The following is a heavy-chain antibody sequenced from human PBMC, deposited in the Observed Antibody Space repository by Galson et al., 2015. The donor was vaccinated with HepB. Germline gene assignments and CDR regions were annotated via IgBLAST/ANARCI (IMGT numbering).Heavy chain of an antibody. J-gene: IGHJ6*02. D-gene: IGHD3-10*01. Sequence: ETLSLTCAVSGDSISTGIHYWGWIRQHPGKGLEWIGAVDYSESTYYTPSLRSRVSISVDTPKNHISLKLTSVTASDTAVYYCARRGGLAAGNIYYYAMDVWSQGTTVTVSS. CDR1: GDSISTGIHY. CDR3: ARRGGLAAGNIYYYAMDV. CDR2: VDYSEST. V-gene: IGHV4-39*02.